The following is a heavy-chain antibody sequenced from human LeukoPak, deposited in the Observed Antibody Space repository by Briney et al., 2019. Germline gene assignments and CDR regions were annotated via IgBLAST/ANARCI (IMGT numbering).Heavy chain of an antibody. CDR2: FHYGGTT. CDR1: SGSMSSSSDF. V-gene: IGHV4-39*01. J-gene: IGHJ5*02. CDR3: ARVRDYDSSGFYNWFDP. Sequence: SETLSLTCTVSSGSMSSSSDFWGWIRQPPGQGLEWIGSFHYGGTTYYNPSLKSRVTISVDTSNNRFFLNVNSVTAADTAVYYCARVRDYDSSGFYNWFDPWGQGTLVTVSS. D-gene: IGHD3-22*01.